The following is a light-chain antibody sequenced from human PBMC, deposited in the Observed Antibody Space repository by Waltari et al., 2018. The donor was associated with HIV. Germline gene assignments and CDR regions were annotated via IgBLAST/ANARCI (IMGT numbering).Light chain of an antibody. V-gene: IGKV1-13*02. CDR3: QQFNSYPLT. Sequence: AIQLTQSPSSLSASVGDSVTITCRASQDISGALAWYPHKPGKPPKLLIHDASILETGVPSKFSGSGAGADFTLTISSLQPEDFATYYCQQFNSYPLTFGAGTKVEIK. CDR2: DAS. J-gene: IGKJ4*01. CDR1: QDISGA.